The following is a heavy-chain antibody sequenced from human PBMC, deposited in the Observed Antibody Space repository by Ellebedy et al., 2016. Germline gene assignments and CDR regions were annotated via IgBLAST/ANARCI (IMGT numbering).Heavy chain of an antibody. CDR2: IKEDGSEE. Sequence: GESLKISXAASKFTFSDYWMSWVRQAPGKGLECVANIKEDGSEEHYVDSVKGRFTISRDNAKNSLYLQLNSLRVEDTAVYFCARGTGHFDYWGQGTLVTVSS. V-gene: IGHV3-7*03. D-gene: IGHD1-1*01. CDR1: KFTFSDYW. J-gene: IGHJ4*02. CDR3: ARGTGHFDY.